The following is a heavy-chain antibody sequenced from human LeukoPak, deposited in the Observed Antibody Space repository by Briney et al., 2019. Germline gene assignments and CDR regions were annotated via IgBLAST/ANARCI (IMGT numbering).Heavy chain of an antibody. Sequence: SETLSLTCAVYGWSFNDYYWNWIRQPPGRGLEWIGEINARGDTNYNPSLKSRVTISVDTSKKQFSLRLTSMIAADTALYYCARGQVPAARGYNWFDPWGQGTLVTVSS. D-gene: IGHD2-2*01. V-gene: IGHV4-34*01. CDR3: ARGQVPAARGYNWFDP. CDR2: INARGDT. J-gene: IGHJ5*02. CDR1: GWSFNDYY.